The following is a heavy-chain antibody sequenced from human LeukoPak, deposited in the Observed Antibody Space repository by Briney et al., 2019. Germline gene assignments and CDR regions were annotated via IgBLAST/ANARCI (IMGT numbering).Heavy chain of an antibody. CDR2: MNPNSGNT. D-gene: IGHD3-22*01. CDR1: GYTFTSYD. J-gene: IGHJ4*02. V-gene: IGHV1-8*01. Sequence: ASVKVSCKASGYTFTSYDINWVRQATGQGLEWMGWMNPNSGNTGYAQKFQGRVTMTRNTSISTAYMELSSLRSEDTAVYYCARRLRYYYDSSGYSDCWGQGTLVTVSS. CDR3: ARRLRYYYDSSGYSDC.